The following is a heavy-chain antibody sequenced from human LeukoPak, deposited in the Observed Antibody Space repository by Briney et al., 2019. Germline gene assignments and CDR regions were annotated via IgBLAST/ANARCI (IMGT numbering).Heavy chain of an antibody. Sequence: GGSLRLSCAASGFTFSSYGMHWVRQAPGKGLEGVAVIWYDGSNKYYADSVKGRFTISRDNAKNSLFLQMNSLRDEDTAVYYCASGLSSSPYFDYWGQGTLVTVSS. CDR2: IWYDGSNK. CDR3: ASGLSSSPYFDY. CDR1: GFTFSSYG. V-gene: IGHV3-33*03. D-gene: IGHD6-6*01. J-gene: IGHJ4*02.